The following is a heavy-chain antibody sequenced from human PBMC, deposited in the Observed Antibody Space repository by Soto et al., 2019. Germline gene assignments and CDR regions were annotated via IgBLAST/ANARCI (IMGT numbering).Heavy chain of an antibody. V-gene: IGHV3-21*01. J-gene: IGHJ6*02. CDR2: IGSSSSYI. CDR3: ARDIIGGGYYWSVKPSYYYYGMDV. CDR1: GFTFSSYS. D-gene: IGHD3-22*01. Sequence: PGGSLRLSCAASGFTFSSYSMNWVRQAPGKGLERVSSIGSSSSYIYYADSVKGRFTISRDNAKNSLYLQMNSLRAEDTAVYYCARDIIGGGYYWSVKPSYYYYGMDVWGQGTTVTVSS.